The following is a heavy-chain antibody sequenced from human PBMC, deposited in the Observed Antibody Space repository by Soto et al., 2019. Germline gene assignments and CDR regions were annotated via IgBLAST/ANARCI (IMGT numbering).Heavy chain of an antibody. CDR2: ISSNSVTI. D-gene: IGHD1-26*01. V-gene: IGHV3-48*02. J-gene: IGHJ4*02. CDR3: AREDILGTRSFDY. Sequence: HPGGSLRLSCGASGFIFSKYSTNWVRQAPGKGLEWLSYISSNSVTIYYADSVRGRFTIFRDNAKNSLYLQMNSLRDEDTAVYYCAREDILGTRSFDYWGQGALVTVSS. CDR1: GFIFSKYS.